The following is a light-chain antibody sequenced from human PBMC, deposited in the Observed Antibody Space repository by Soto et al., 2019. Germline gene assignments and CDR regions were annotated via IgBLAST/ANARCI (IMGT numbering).Light chain of an antibody. V-gene: IGKV3-20*01. CDR2: GAS. CDR3: QQYGSSHT. J-gene: IGKJ2*01. CDR1: QSVSSSY. Sequence: EIVLTQSPGTLSLSPGERATLSCRASQSVSSSYLAWYQQKPGQAPSLLIYGASSRATGIPDRFSGSGSGTDFALTISRLEPDDFAGYYCQQYGSSHTFGQGTKLEIK.